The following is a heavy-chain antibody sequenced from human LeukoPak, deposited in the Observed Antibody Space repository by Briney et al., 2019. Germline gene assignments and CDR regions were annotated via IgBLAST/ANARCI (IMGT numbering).Heavy chain of an antibody. J-gene: IGHJ6*03. Sequence: SETLSLTCTVSGGSISNYYWTWIRQPPGKGLEWIGFISYSGNTNYNPSLKSRVTISVDTSKNQFSLKLSSVTAADTAVYYCAREFGDYSDLYYYYYYMDVWGKGTTVTISS. CDR2: ISYSGNT. CDR1: GGSISNYY. D-gene: IGHD4-17*01. V-gene: IGHV4-59*12. CDR3: AREFGDYSDLYYYYYYMDV.